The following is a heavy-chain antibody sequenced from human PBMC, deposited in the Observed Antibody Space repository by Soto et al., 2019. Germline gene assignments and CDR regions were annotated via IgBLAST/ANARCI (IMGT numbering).Heavy chain of an antibody. CDR2: IIPILPIT. CDR3: AALLYVDVVTSINAFDI. J-gene: IGHJ3*02. D-gene: IGHD2-2*02. CDR1: GGTFSSYT. Sequence: QVQLVQSGAEVKKPGSSVKVSCKASGGTFSSYTFNWVRQAPGQGLEWMGRIIPILPITNYAQKFQGRVTFTADKSTSTAYMEVSSLRSEDTAVYYCAALLYVDVVTSINAFDIWGQGTMVTVSS. V-gene: IGHV1-69*02.